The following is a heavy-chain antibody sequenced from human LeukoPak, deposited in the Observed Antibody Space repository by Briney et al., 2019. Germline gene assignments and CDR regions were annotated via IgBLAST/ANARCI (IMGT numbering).Heavy chain of an antibody. CDR3: ARAGGTYYGIAFDI. J-gene: IGHJ3*02. V-gene: IGHV3-7*01. CDR2: IKQGGSEK. CDR1: EFSVGSNY. Sequence: GGSLRLSCAASEFSVGSNYMTWVRQAPGKGLEWVANIKQGGSEKYYVASVKGRFTISRDNAKNSLYLQMNSLRAEDTAVYYCARAGGTYYGIAFDIWGQGTMVTVSS. D-gene: IGHD1-26*01.